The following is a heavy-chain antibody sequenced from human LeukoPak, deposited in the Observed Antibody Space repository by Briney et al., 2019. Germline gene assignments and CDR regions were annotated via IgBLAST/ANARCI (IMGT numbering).Heavy chain of an antibody. J-gene: IGHJ6*03. Sequence: SVKVSCKASGGTFSSYAISWVRQAPGHGLEWIGGIIPIFGTANYAQKFQGRVTITADESTSTAYMELSSLRSEDTAVYYCASELRYFDWTERAYYMDVWGKGTTVTVSS. CDR3: ASELRYFDWTERAYYMDV. CDR2: IIPIFGTA. D-gene: IGHD3-9*01. CDR1: GGTFSSYA. V-gene: IGHV1-69*01.